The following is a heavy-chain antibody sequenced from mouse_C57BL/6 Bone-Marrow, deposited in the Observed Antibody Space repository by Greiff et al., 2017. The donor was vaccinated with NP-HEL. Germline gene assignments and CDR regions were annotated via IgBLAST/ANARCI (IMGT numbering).Heavy chain of an antibody. CDR2: IHPNSGST. CDR1: GYTFTSYW. Sequence: QVQLQQPGAELVKPGASVKLSCKASGYTFTSYWMHWVKQRPGQGLEWIGMIHPNSGSTNYNEKFKSKATLTVDKSSSTAYMQLSSLTSEDSAVYYCARTLDSSGYGGAMDYWGQGTSVTVSS. J-gene: IGHJ4*01. D-gene: IGHD3-2*02. V-gene: IGHV1-64*01. CDR3: ARTLDSSGYGGAMDY.